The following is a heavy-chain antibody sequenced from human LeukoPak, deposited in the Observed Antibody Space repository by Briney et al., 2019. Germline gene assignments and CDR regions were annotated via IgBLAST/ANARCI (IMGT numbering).Heavy chain of an antibody. CDR3: ASREVDCSSTSCHDY. Sequence: SETLSLTCAVYGGSFSGYYWSWIRQPPGKGLEWIGSIYHSGSTYYNPSLKSRVTISVDTSKNQFSLKLSSVTAADTAAYYCASREVDCSSTSCHDYWGQGTLVTVSS. D-gene: IGHD2-2*01. CDR1: GGSFSGYY. CDR2: IYHSGST. J-gene: IGHJ4*02. V-gene: IGHV4-34*01.